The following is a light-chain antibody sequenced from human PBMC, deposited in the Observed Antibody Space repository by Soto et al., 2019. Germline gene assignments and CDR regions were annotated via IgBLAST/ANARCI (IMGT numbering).Light chain of an antibody. J-gene: IGKJ2*01. CDR1: QSVSSSY. Sequence: EIVLTQSPGTLSLSPGERANLSCRASQSVSSSYLAWYQQKPGQAPRLLIYGASSRSTGIPDRFSGSGSGTVFTLTISRLEPEDFAVYYCQQYGSSPVTFGQGNKLELK. V-gene: IGKV3-20*01. CDR2: GAS. CDR3: QQYGSSPVT.